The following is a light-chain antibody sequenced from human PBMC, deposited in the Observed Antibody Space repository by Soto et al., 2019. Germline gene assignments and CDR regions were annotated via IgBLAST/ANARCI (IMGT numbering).Light chain of an antibody. V-gene: IGKV1-6*01. CDR1: QDIRTE. Sequence: AIQMTQSPSSLSASVGDRVTITCRASQDIRTELGWYQQKPGNAPKLLIYATSILQSGVPSRFSGIGSGTDFTLTISSLQPEDFATYYCEQFNSYPLTFGGGTKVEIK. CDR3: EQFNSYPLT. CDR2: ATS. J-gene: IGKJ4*01.